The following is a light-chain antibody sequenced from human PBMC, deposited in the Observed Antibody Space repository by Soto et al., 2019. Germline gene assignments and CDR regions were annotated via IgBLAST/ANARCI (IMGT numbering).Light chain of an antibody. CDR1: QDIGNF. J-gene: IGKJ2*01. V-gene: IGKV1-33*01. CDR2: DAS. Sequence: DIQMTQSPSSLSASVGDRVTLTCQASQDIGNFLNWYQQKPGKAPKLLIYDASNLQTGVPSRFSGSGSGTHFTFTISSLQLEDSVTYYCHQYDNVPQTFGQGTKLEIK. CDR3: HQYDNVPQT.